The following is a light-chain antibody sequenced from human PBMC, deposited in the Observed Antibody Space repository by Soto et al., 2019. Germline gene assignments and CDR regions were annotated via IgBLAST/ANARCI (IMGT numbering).Light chain of an antibody. V-gene: IGLV2-14*01. CDR3: TSYTSSGTLVV. J-gene: IGLJ2*01. Sequence: QSALTQPASVSGSPGQSITISCTGTSSDVGGYNYVSLYQQHPGKAPKLMIYDVSSRPSGVSNRFSGSKSGNTASLTISGLQPEDEADYYCTSYTSSGTLVVFGGGTQLTVL. CDR2: DVS. CDR1: SSDVGGYNY.